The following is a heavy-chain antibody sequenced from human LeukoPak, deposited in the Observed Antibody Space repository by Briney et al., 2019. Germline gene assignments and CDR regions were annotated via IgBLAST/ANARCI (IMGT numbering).Heavy chain of an antibody. CDR2: IKSKTDGGTT. Sequence: GGSLRLSCAASGFTFSNAWMSWVRQAPGKGLEWVGRIKSKTDGGTTDYAAPVKGRFTISRDDSKNTLYLQMNSLKTEDTAVYYCARDPPRKIFDIWGQGTMVTVSS. CDR1: GFTFSNAW. V-gene: IGHV3-15*01. CDR3: ARDPPRKIFDI. J-gene: IGHJ3*02.